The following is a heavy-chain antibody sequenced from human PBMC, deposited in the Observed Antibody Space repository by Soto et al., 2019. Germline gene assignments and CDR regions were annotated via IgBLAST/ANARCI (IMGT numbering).Heavy chain of an antibody. V-gene: IGHV1-69*13. CDR3: AVVVTRRRGIYAFDI. D-gene: IGHD2-21*02. CDR2: IIPIFGTA. J-gene: IGHJ3*02. CDR1: GGTFSSYS. Sequence: PVEVSCKASGGTFSSYSISWVRQAPGQGLEWMGGIIPIFGTANYAQKFQGRVTITADESTSTAYMELSSLRSEDTAVYYCAVVVTRRRGIYAFDIWGQGTMVTVS.